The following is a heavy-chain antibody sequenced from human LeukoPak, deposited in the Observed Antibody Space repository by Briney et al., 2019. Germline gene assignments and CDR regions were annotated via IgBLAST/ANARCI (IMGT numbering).Heavy chain of an antibody. CDR2: IYFSGST. D-gene: IGHD6-6*01. CDR1: RGSISSGGYY. V-gene: IGHV4-31*11. J-gene: IGHJ4*02. CDR3: ARVPITARKYYFDY. Sequence: PSQTLSLTCAVSRGSISSGGYYWSWLRQYPGKGLEWIGYIYFSGSTNYNPSLKSRVTISVDTSKNQFSLKLSSVTAADTAVYFCARVPITARKYYFDYWGQGALVTVSS.